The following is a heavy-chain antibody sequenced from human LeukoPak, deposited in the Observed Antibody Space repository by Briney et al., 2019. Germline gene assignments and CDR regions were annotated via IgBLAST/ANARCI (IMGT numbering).Heavy chain of an antibody. D-gene: IGHD3-22*01. V-gene: IGHV1-69*04. CDR2: IIPILGLA. Sequence: SVKVSCKASGYIFTSYGISWVRQAPGQGLEWMGRIIPILGLANYAQKFQGRVTITADKSTSTAYMELSSLRSEDTAVYYCARGHDYYDSSGSDYWGQGTLVTVSS. J-gene: IGHJ4*02. CDR3: ARGHDYYDSSGSDY. CDR1: GYIFTSYG.